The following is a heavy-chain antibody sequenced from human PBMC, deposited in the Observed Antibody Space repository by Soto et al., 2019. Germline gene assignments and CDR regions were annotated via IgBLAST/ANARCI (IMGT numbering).Heavy chain of an antibody. J-gene: IGHJ4*02. CDR2: IYPGDSDT. D-gene: IGHD3-3*01. V-gene: IGHV5-51*01. CDR3: ARRVGSIFGVVTNHLYD. Sequence: PGESLKISCTTAGYSFSNYWIAWVRQMPGKGLEWMGIIYPGDSDTRYSPSFQGQVTISADRSISTAYLQWNSLRASDSATYYCARRVGSIFGVVTNHLYDWGPGSLVTVSS. CDR1: GYSFSNYW.